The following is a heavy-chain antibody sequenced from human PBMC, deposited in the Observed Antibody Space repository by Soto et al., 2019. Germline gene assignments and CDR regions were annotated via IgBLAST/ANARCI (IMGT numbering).Heavy chain of an antibody. Sequence: GASVKVSCKASGGTYSSYAISWVRQAPGQGLEWMGGIIPIFGTANYAQKFQGRVTITADESTSTAYMELSSLRSEDTAVYYCARFRANYYDSSGFWFDPLGQGTLVTVSS. V-gene: IGHV1-69*13. CDR2: IIPIFGTA. CDR3: ARFRANYYDSSGFWFDP. D-gene: IGHD3-22*01. CDR1: GGTYSSYA. J-gene: IGHJ5*02.